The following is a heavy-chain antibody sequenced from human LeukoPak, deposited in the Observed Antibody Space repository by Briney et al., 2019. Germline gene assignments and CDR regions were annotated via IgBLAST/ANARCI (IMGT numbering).Heavy chain of an antibody. CDR1: GFTFSDYA. Sequence: PGGSLRLSCAASGFTFSDYAMTWVRQAQGTGLQWVSAITGSGGSAYYADSVKGRFAISRDNSKNTLYLQLNSLKAEDTAVYYCATLMRRPTGYSGYGGEDYWGQGTLVNVSS. CDR2: ITGSGGSA. J-gene: IGHJ4*02. D-gene: IGHD5-12*01. V-gene: IGHV3-23*01. CDR3: ATLMRRPTGYSGYGGEDY.